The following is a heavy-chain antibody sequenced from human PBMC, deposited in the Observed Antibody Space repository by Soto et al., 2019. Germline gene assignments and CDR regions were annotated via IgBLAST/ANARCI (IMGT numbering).Heavy chain of an antibody. Sequence: QITLKESGPTLVKPTQTLTLTCTFSGFSLNTNGAGVGWIRQPPGKALEWLALIFWDDDVRYSPSLKSRLTTTKDTSQNQVVLTMTNMDPVDTATYYCARRYCSGGGGCYSYFDYWGQGALVTVSS. J-gene: IGHJ4*02. D-gene: IGHD2-15*01. V-gene: IGHV2-5*02. CDR3: ARRYCSGGGGCYSYFDY. CDR1: GFSLNTNGAG. CDR2: IFWDDDV.